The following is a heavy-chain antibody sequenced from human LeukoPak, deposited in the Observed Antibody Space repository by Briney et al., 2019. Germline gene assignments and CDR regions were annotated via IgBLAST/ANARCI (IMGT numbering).Heavy chain of an antibody. CDR2: IYYSGST. V-gene: IGHV4-39*07. D-gene: IGHD3-10*01. CDR3: ASVYNYYGSGSYFDY. CDR1: GGSISSSSYY. J-gene: IGHJ4*02. Sequence: SETLSLTCTVSGGSISSSSYYWGWIRQPPGKGLEWIGSIYYSGSTYYNPSLKSRVTISVDTSKNQFSLKLSSVTAADTAVYYCASVYNYYGSGSYFDYWGQGTLVTVSS.